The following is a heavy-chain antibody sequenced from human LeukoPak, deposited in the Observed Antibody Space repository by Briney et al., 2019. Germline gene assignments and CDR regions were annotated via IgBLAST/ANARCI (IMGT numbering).Heavy chain of an antibody. J-gene: IGHJ4*02. CDR1: GGSISSSSYY. V-gene: IGHV4-39*01. Sequence: SETLSLTCTVSGGSISSSSYYWGWIRQPPGKGLEWIGSIYYSGSTYYNPSLKSRVTISVDTSKNQFSLKLSSVTAADTAVYYCARGRRVVNGPFDYWGQGTLVTVSS. D-gene: IGHD4-23*01. CDR3: ARGRRVVNGPFDY. CDR2: IYYSGST.